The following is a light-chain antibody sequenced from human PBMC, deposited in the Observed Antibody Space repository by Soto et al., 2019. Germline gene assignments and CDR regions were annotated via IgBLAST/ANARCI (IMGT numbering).Light chain of an antibody. CDR3: CSYAGRSTSV. CDR1: SSDVGSYNL. CDR2: EGS. V-gene: IGLV2-23*01. J-gene: IGLJ1*01. Sequence: QSALTQPASVSGSPGQSITISCTGTSSDVGSYNLVSWYQQHPGKAPKLMIYEGSKRPSGVSNRFSGSKSGNTASLTISGLQAEDEADYYCCSYAGRSTSVFGTGTKVTVL.